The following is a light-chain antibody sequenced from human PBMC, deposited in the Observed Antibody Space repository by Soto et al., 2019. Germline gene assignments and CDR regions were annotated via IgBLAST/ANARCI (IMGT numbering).Light chain of an antibody. J-gene: IGLJ2*01. Sequence: QAVLTQPPSASGTPGLRVTFSCSGSSSNIGSNPVSWYQQLPGTAPKLLIYDNERPSGVPDRFSGSKSGTSASLAISGLQSEDEADYYCAAWDASLNGVVFGGGTKLTVL. V-gene: IGLV1-44*01. CDR1: SSNIGSNP. CDR3: AAWDASLNGVV. CDR2: DN.